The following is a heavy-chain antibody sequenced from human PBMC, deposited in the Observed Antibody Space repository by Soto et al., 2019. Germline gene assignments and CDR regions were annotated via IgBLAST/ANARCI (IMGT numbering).Heavy chain of an antibody. V-gene: IGHV4-39*01. CDR2: IYYSGST. CDR3: AKRWVKYYYSNCMVV. CDR1: GGSISSSSYY. Sequence: SQTRSLTCTVSGGSISSSSYYWGWIRQPPGKGLEWIGSIYYSGSTYYNPSLKSRVTISVDTSQNQFSLTLSSVTAADTAVYYCAKRWVKYYYSNCMVVPGPG. J-gene: IGHJ6*02. D-gene: IGHD2-21*01.